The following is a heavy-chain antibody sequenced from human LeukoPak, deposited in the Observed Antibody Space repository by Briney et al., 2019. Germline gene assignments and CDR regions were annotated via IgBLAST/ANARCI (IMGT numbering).Heavy chain of an antibody. J-gene: IGHJ5*02. CDR1: GFTFSSYQ. Sequence: HPGGSLRLSCAASGFTFSSYQMNWVRQAPGKGLEWVSYISSSGSTIYYADSVKGRFTISGDNAKNSLYLQMNSLRAEDTAVYYCARLGIPPKVVVAAGWFDPWGQGTLVTVSS. D-gene: IGHD2-15*01. CDR2: ISSSGSTI. V-gene: IGHV3-48*03. CDR3: ARLGIPPKVVVAAGWFDP.